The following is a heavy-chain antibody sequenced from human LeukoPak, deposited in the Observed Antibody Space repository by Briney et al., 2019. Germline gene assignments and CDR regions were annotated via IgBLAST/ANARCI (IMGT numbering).Heavy chain of an antibody. CDR2: INHSGST. CDR3: ARVYCTNGVCSATFDY. Sequence: SETLSLTCAVYGGPFSGYYWSWIRQPPGKGLEWIGEINHSGSTNYNPSLKSRVTMSVDTSKNQFSLKLSSVTAADTAVYYCARVYCTNGVCSATFDYWGQGTLVTVSS. J-gene: IGHJ4*02. D-gene: IGHD2-8*01. CDR1: GGPFSGYY. V-gene: IGHV4-34*01.